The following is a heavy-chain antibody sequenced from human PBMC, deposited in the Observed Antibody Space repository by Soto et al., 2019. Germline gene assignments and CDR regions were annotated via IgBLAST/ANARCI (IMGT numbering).Heavy chain of an antibody. Sequence: SETLSLTCAVYGGSFSGYYWSWIRQPPGKGLEWIGEINHSGSTNYNPSLKSRVTISVDTSKNQFFLKLSSVTAADTAVYYCARVLNFYDSRTSRGAYYGMDVWGQGTTVTVSS. CDR2: INHSGST. CDR1: GGSFSGYY. CDR3: ARVLNFYDSRTSRGAYYGMDV. J-gene: IGHJ6*02. V-gene: IGHV4-34*01. D-gene: IGHD3-22*01.